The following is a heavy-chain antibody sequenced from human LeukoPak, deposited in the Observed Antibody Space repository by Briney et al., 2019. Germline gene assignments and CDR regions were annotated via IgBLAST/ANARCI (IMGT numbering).Heavy chain of an antibody. CDR3: ARHVSGSGSYGEYYYYYYYMDV. Sequence: PGGSLRLSCAASGFTFSSYSMNWVRQAPGKGLEWVSSISSSSSYIYYADSVKGRFTISRDNAKNSLYLQMNSLRAEDTAVYYCARHVSGSGSYGEYYYYYYYMDVWGKGTTVTVSS. CDR1: GFTFSSYS. D-gene: IGHD3-10*01. V-gene: IGHV3-21*01. J-gene: IGHJ6*03. CDR2: ISSSSSYI.